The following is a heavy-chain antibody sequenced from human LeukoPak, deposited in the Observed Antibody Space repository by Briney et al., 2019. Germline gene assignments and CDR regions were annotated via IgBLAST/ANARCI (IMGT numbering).Heavy chain of an antibody. J-gene: IGHJ4*02. CDR2: INQDGSEK. CDR3: ARSSGYDPGGKEDY. Sequence: PGGSLRLSCEASRFTFSNYWMSWVRQAPGKGLEWVAHINQDGSEKYYVDSVKGRFTISRDNAKNSLYLQMNSLRAEDTAVYYCARSSGYDPGGKEDYWGQGTLVTVSS. V-gene: IGHV3-7*01. D-gene: IGHD4-23*01. CDR1: RFTFSNYW.